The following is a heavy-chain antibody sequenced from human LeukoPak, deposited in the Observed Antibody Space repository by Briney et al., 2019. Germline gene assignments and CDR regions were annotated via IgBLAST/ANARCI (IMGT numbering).Heavy chain of an antibody. CDR1: GFAFSSYN. CDR2: ISYDGNNK. J-gene: IGHJ4*02. CDR3: AKDRSSSWSLDY. Sequence: PGRSLRLSCAASGFAFSSYNMHWVRQAPGKGLEWVAVISYDGNNKHYADSVKGRLTISRDNSKNTQYLQMNSLRPEDAAVYYCAKDRSSSWSLDYWGQGTLITVSS. V-gene: IGHV3-30*18. D-gene: IGHD6-13*01.